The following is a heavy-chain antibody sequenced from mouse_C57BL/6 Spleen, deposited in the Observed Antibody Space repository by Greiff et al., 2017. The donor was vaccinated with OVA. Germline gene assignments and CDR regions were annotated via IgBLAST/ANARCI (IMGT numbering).Heavy chain of an antibody. CDR1: GYTFTDYE. Sequence: QVQLQQSGAELVRPGASVTLSCKASGYTFTDYEMHWVKQTPVHGLEWIGAIDPETGGTAYNQKFKGKAILTADKSSSTAYMELRSLTSEDSAVYYGTRSPYYGSSYAFDYWGQGTTLTVSS. J-gene: IGHJ2*01. CDR3: TRSPYYGSSYAFDY. D-gene: IGHD1-1*01. V-gene: IGHV1-15*01. CDR2: IDPETGGT.